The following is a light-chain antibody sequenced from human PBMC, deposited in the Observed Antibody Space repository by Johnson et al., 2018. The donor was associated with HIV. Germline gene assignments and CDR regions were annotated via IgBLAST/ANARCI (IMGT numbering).Light chain of an antibody. V-gene: IGLV1-51*02. J-gene: IGLJ1*01. CDR2: ANN. Sequence: QSVLTQPPSVSAPPGQKVTISCSGSSSNIGNNLASWYQQLPGTAPKLLIYANNKRPSWIPDRFSGSKSGTSATLGITGLQTGDEADYYCGTWDNGLSAYVFGTGTKVTVL. CDR1: SSNIGNNL. CDR3: GTWDNGLSAYV.